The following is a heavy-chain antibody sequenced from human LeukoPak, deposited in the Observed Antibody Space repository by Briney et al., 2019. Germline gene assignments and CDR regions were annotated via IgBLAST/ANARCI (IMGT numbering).Heavy chain of an antibody. J-gene: IGHJ3*02. CDR2: ISGSGGST. Sequence: PGGSLRLSCAASGFTFSSYWMSWVRQAPGKGLEWVSAISGSGGSTYYADSVKGRFTISRDNSKNTLYLQMNSLRAEDTAVYYCAKAQYSTSDAFDIWGQGTMVTVSS. D-gene: IGHD6-6*01. CDR3: AKAQYSTSDAFDI. V-gene: IGHV3-23*01. CDR1: GFTFSSYW.